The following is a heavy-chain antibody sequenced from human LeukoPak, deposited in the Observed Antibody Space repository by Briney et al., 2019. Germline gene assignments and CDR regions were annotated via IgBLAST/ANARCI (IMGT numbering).Heavy chain of an antibody. D-gene: IGHD3-10*01. Sequence: ASVKVSCKASGYTFTDYYMHWVRQAPGQGLEWMGWINPNSGITYYEQKFQGGATLTRDTSISTAYMELSRLTSDDTAVYYCARSVAIGASGILFDYWGQGTLVTVSS. CDR1: GYTFTDYY. J-gene: IGHJ4*02. V-gene: IGHV1-2*02. CDR3: ARSVAIGASGILFDY. CDR2: INPNSGIT.